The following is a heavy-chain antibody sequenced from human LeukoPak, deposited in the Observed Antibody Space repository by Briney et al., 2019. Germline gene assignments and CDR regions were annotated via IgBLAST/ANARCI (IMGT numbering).Heavy chain of an antibody. CDR1: GFTVSSNY. Sequence: GGSLRLSCAASGFTVSSNYMSWVRQAPGKGLEWVSVIYSGGSTYYADSVKGRFTISRDNAKNSLYLQMNSLRAEDTAVYYCARDGGYDILTGDPDYFDYWGQGTLVTVSS. CDR3: ARDGGYDILTGDPDYFDY. V-gene: IGHV3-53*01. J-gene: IGHJ4*02. CDR2: IYSGGST. D-gene: IGHD3-9*01.